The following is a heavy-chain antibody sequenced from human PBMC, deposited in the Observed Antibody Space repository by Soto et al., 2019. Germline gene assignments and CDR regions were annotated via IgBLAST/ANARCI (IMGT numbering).Heavy chain of an antibody. J-gene: IGHJ4*02. CDR1: GFTFSSFG. D-gene: IGHD6-19*01. CDR2: ISYDGSNK. V-gene: IGHV3-30*18. Sequence: QVQLVESGGGVVQPGRSPRLSCAASGFTFSSFGMHWVRQAPGKGLEWVALISYDGSNKYYADSVKGRFTISRDKSKNTLYLQMNSLRAEDTAVYYCAKDRGWSSADLDYWGQGTLVTVSS. CDR3: AKDRGWSSADLDY.